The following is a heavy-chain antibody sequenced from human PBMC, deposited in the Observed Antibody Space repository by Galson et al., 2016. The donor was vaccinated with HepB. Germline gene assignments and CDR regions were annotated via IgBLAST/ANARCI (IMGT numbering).Heavy chain of an antibody. J-gene: IGHJ4*02. CDR1: GGSVNSGRDY. Sequence: SETLSLTCTVSGGSVNSGRDYWGWIRQPPGKGLEWIGSIYYTGRTYHNPSLKSRITMSVDTSNNHFSLRLSSVTAADTAVYYCAKGFCNGFFDRFDLWGQGTLVTVSS. V-gene: IGHV4-39*02. CDR2: IYYTGRT. CDR3: AKGFCNGFFDRFDL. D-gene: IGHD3-3*01.